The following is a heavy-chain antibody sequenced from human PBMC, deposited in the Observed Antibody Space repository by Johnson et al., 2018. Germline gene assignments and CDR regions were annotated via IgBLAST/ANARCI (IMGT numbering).Heavy chain of an antibody. Sequence: VQLQESGGGLVQPGGSLRLSCAASGFTFSNYWMHWVRQAPGEGLVWVSRINSDETTTTYADYVKGRFTISRDNAKNKLYLQMNRLRPEDTAGYYCARQGQWLDNAFDIWGQGTMVTVSS. CDR2: INSDETTT. CDR3: ARQGQWLDNAFDI. V-gene: IGHV3-74*03. D-gene: IGHD6-19*01. CDR1: GFTFSNYW. J-gene: IGHJ3*02.